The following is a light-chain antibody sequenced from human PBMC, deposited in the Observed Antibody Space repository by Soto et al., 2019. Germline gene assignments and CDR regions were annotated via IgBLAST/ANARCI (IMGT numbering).Light chain of an antibody. CDR1: QSISTW. CDR2: KAS. CDR3: QQYSSYWT. J-gene: IGKJ1*01. Sequence: DIQMTQSPSTLPASVGERVTITCRASQSISTWLAWYQQKPGKAPNLLIYKASYLASGVPSRFSGGGSGTEFTLTISSLQPDDFATYYCQQYSSYWTFGQGTKVDIK. V-gene: IGKV1-5*03.